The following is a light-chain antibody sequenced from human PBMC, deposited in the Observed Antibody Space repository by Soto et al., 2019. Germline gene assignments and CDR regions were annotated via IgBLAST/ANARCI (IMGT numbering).Light chain of an antibody. J-gene: IGKJ4*01. Sequence: IQLPQSPSSLSASVGARVTITCRASQGIRNYLAWYQQKPGKAPNLLIYLASTLQGGVPSRFSGSGSGTDFSLTISSLQPEDVATYYCQYLNSFPLTFGGGTKVELK. V-gene: IGKV1-9*01. CDR3: QYLNSFPLT. CDR2: LAS. CDR1: QGIRNY.